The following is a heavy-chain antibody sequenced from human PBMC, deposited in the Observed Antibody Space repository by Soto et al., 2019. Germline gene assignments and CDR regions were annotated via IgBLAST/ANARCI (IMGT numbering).Heavy chain of an antibody. CDR2: IIPFFGTA. CDR1: GYTFSRYG. CDR3: ARELEYYFDY. J-gene: IGHJ4*02. Sequence: SVKVSCKTSGYTFSRYGLSWVRQAPGQGLEWMGGIIPFFGTANYAQKFQGRVTITADESTSTAYMELSSLRSEDTAVYYCARELEYYFDYWGQGTLVTVSS. V-gene: IGHV1-69*13.